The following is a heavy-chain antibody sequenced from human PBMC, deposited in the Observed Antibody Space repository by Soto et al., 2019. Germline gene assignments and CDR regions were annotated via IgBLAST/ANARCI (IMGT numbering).Heavy chain of an antibody. D-gene: IGHD3-3*01. CDR1: GYTFTSYA. CDR3: ARERMGGFLEWLLAQYYYYYGRDV. J-gene: IGHJ6*02. Sequence: SSVKVSCKASGYTFTSYAMHWVRQAPGQRLEWMGWINAGNGNTKYSQKFQGRVTITRDTSASTAYMELSSLRSEDTAVYYGARERMGGFLEWLLAQYYYYYGRDVWCQGTTVTVSS. V-gene: IGHV1-3*01. CDR2: INAGNGNT.